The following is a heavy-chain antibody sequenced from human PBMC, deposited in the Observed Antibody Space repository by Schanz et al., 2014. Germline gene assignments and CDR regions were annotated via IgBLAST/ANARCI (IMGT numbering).Heavy chain of an antibody. CDR2: LWHDGSKK. CDR1: GFTFSSYD. Sequence: QVQLVESGGGVVQPGRSLRLSCVASGFTFSSYDVFWVRQAPGKGLEWVVILWHDGSKKYYADSVKGRITISRDNTKNTVFRQLSSQRADDKDGDNCARNRASGGENGYFDRWGRGTLVTVSS. D-gene: IGHD1-26*01. J-gene: IGHJ2*01. CDR3: ARNRASGGENGYFDR. V-gene: IGHV3-33*01.